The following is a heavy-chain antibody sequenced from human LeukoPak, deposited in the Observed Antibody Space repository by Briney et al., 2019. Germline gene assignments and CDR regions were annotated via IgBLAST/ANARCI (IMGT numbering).Heavy chain of an antibody. D-gene: IGHD4-17*01. CDR3: ARLYGYYFDY. V-gene: IGHV5-51*01. J-gene: IGHJ4*02. CDR2: IYPGDSDT. Sequence: EWMGIIYPGDSDTRYSPSFQGQVTISADKSINTAYLQWSSLKASDTAMYYCARLYGYYFDYWGQGTLVTVSS.